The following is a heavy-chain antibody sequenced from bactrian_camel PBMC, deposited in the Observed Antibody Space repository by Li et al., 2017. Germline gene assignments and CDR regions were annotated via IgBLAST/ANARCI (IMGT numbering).Heavy chain of an antibody. CDR2: IDTSGGST. CDR3: ATTGADWVNYESRY. V-gene: IGHV3S35*01. J-gene: IGHJ4*01. CDR1: GFTFSNHA. Sequence: VQLVESGGGTVQAGGSLRLSCKVSGFTFSNHAMSWVRQVSGKGLEWISYIDTSGGSTYYADSVKGRFTISRDNAGTVYLQMNSLKPEDTAMYYCATTGADWVNYESRYWGQGTQVTVS. D-gene: IGHD4*01.